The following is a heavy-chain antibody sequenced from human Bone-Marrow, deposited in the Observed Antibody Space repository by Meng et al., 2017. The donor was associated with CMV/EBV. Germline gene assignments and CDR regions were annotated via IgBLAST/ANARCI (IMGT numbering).Heavy chain of an antibody. CDR1: GGSVSSGSYY. V-gene: IGHV4-61*01. J-gene: IGHJ6*02. CDR2: IYYSGST. Sequence: SETLSLTCTVSGGSVSSGSYYWSWIRQPLGKGLEWIGYIYYSGSTNYNPSLKSRVTISVDTSKNQFSLKLSSVTAADTAVYYCAREGGIAARPYYYYGMDVWGQGTTVTVSS. CDR3: AREGGIAARPYYYYGMDV. D-gene: IGHD6-6*01.